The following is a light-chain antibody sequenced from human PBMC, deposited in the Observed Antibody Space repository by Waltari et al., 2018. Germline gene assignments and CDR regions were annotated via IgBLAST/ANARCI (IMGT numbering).Light chain of an antibody. CDR2: AVS. CDR1: SSDVGGYNY. V-gene: IGLV2-23*02. CDR3: CSYAGSSFVV. Sequence: QSALTQPASVSGSPGQSITISCTGTSSDVGGYNYVSWYQQHPGKAPKLMIYAVSKRPSGVSKRFSGSKSGNTASLTISGLQAEDEADYYCCSYAGSSFVVFGGGTKLTVL. J-gene: IGLJ2*01.